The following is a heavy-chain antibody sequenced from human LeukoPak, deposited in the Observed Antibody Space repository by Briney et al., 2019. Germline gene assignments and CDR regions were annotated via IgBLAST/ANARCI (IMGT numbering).Heavy chain of an antibody. D-gene: IGHD3-10*01. CDR3: ARSKRLLWFGEGWFDP. CDR2: INHSGSN. Sequence: SETLSLTCAVYGGSFSGYYWSWIRQPPGKGLEWIGEINHSGSNNYNPSPKSRVTISVDTSKNQFSLKLSSVTAADTAVYYCARSKRLLWFGEGWFDPWGQGTLVTVSS. CDR1: GGSFSGYY. V-gene: IGHV4-34*01. J-gene: IGHJ5*02.